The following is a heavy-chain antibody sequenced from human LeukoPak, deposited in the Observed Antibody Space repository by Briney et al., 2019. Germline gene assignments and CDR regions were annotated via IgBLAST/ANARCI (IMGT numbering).Heavy chain of an antibody. J-gene: IGHJ3*02. CDR1: GGSISSSSYY. Sequence: PSETLSLTCTVSGGSISSSSYYWSWIRQPAGKGLEWIGRIYTSGSTNYNPSLKSRVTMSVDTSKNQFSLKLSSVTAADTAVYYCARGVTYSSSWYDAFYIWGQGTMVTVSS. CDR3: ARGVTYSSSWYDAFYI. V-gene: IGHV4-61*02. D-gene: IGHD6-13*01. CDR2: IYTSGST.